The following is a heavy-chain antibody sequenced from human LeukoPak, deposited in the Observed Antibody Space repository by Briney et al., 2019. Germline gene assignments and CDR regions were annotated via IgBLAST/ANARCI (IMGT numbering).Heavy chain of an antibody. CDR3: AREGAVGTTTIPWFDP. J-gene: IGHJ5*02. Sequence: ASVKVSCKASGYTFTGYYMHWVRQAPGQGLEWMGWINPNSGGTNYAQKFQGRVTMTRDTSISTAYMELSRLRSDDTAVYYCAREGAVGTTTIPWFDPWGQGTLVTVSS. CDR1: GYTFTGYY. D-gene: IGHD6-13*01. CDR2: INPNSGGT. V-gene: IGHV1-2*02.